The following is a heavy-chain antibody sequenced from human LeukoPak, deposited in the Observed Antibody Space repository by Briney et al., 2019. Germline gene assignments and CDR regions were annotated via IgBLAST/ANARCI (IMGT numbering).Heavy chain of an antibody. CDR3: SRDSCGYRPDNGFDV. D-gene: IGHD5-12*01. J-gene: IGHJ6*02. Sequence: GGTLRLSCTASGLTFGDYAMSWFRQAPGKGLEWVGFIAGKIHGGTIEYAASVKGRFTISRDDSKSIAYLQMNSLKMEDTAVYYCSRDSCGYRPDNGFDVWGQGTTVTVSS. V-gene: IGHV3-49*03. CDR1: GLTFGDYA. CDR2: IAGKIHGGTI.